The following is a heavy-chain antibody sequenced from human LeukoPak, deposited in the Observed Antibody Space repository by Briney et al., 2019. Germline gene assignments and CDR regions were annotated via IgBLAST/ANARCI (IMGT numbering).Heavy chain of an antibody. CDR3: ARDCSGGSCYFSLDY. CDR2: IIPIFGTA. Sequence: AASVKVSCKASGGTFSIYAISCVRQAPEQGLEWMGRIIPIFGTANYAQKLQGRVTITTDESTTTAYIDLSSLRSEDKAVYYCARDCSGGSCYFSLDYWGQGNLVTVSS. D-gene: IGHD2-15*01. CDR1: GGTFSIYA. V-gene: IGHV1-69*05. J-gene: IGHJ4*02.